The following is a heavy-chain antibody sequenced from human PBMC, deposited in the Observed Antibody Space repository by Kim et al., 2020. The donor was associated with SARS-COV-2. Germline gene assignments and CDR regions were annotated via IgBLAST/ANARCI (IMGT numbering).Heavy chain of an antibody. Sequence: GGSLRLSCAASGFTFGDYAMHWVRQAPGKGLEWVSGISWNSGSIGYADSVKGRFTISRDNAKNSLYLQMNSLRAEDTALYYCAKDKGGSSGEGGAFDYWGHVTLVTVSS. CDR3: AKDKGGSSGEGGAFDY. D-gene: IGHD6-6*01. V-gene: IGHV3-9*01. CDR2: ISWNSGSI. CDR1: GFTFGDYA. J-gene: IGHJ4*01.